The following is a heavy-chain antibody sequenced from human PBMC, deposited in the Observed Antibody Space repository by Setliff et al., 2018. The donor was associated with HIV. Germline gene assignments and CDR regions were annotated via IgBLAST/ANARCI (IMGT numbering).Heavy chain of an antibody. D-gene: IGHD3-3*01. J-gene: IGHJ4*02. CDR3: AKEISLRFLEWFPQPVDY. Sequence: GSLRLSCAASGFTFSRYGMHWVRQAPGKGLEWVAVIGYDGSNKYYGDSVKGRFTIPRDNSKNTLYLQMTSLRAEDTAVYYCAKEISLRFLEWFPQPVDYWGQGTLVTVSS. CDR2: IGYDGSNK. V-gene: IGHV3-30*02. CDR1: GFTFSRYG.